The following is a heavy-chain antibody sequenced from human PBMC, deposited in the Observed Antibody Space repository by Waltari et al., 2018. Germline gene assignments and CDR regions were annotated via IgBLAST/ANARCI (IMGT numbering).Heavy chain of an antibody. CDR1: GYTFTGYY. CDR2: SNPNSGGT. CDR3: ARDSALRFLEWLYATGAFDI. V-gene: IGHV1-2*02. J-gene: IGHJ3*02. Sequence: QVQLVQSGAEVKKPGASVKVSCKASGYTFTGYYMHWVRQAPGQGLEWMGWSNPNSGGTNYAQKFQGRVTMTRDTSISTAYMELSRLRSDDTAVYYCARDSALRFLEWLYATGAFDIWGQGTMVTVSS. D-gene: IGHD3-3*01.